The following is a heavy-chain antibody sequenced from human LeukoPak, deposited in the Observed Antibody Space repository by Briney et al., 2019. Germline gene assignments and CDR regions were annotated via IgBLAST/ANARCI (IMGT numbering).Heavy chain of an antibody. CDR2: INPSGGST. CDR3: ARGAPTTRIGAGRFDY. Sequence: ASVTVSCTAFGYSLTNYYVHWVRQAPGQGLEWMGEINPSGGSTSYAQKFQGRITLTRDTYTNTVYMDLSSLRSEDTATYYCARGAPTTRIGAGRFDYWGQGSLLTVAS. J-gene: IGHJ4*02. CDR1: GYSLTNYY. V-gene: IGHV1-46*01. D-gene: IGHD5-12*01.